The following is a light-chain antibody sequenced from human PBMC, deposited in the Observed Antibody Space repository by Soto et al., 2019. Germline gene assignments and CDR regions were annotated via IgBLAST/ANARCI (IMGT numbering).Light chain of an antibody. CDR2: GAS. V-gene: IGKV3-20*01. CDR3: QQYGSSPETWT. CDR1: QSVSSSY. Sequence: ELVLTQSPGTLSLSPGERATLSCRASQSVSSSYLAWYQQKPGQAPRLLIYGASSRATGIPDRFSGSGSGTDFTLTISRREPEDFAGYYCQQYGSSPETWTFGQGTKVEIK. J-gene: IGKJ1*01.